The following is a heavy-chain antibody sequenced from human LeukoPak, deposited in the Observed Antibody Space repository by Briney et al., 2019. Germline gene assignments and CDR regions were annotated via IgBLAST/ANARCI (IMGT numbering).Heavy chain of an antibody. D-gene: IGHD1-1*01. CDR2: ISYDGSNK. V-gene: IGHV3-30*03. CDR3: ATSRTFDY. J-gene: IGHJ4*02. Sequence: GGSLRLSCAASGFTFSSYGMHWVRQAPGKGLEWVAVISYDGSNKYYADSVKGRFTISRDNTKNTLYLQMNSLRAEDTAMYYCATSRTFDYWGQGTLVTVSS. CDR1: GFTFSSYG.